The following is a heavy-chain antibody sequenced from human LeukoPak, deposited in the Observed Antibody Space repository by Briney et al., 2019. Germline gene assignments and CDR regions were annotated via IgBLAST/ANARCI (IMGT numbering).Heavy chain of an antibody. CDR1: GFTFGSYW. CDR3: ARVRTVTYYGMDV. CDR2: IKQDESEK. J-gene: IGHJ6*04. Sequence: GGSLRLSCAASGFTFGSYWMSWVRQAPGKGLEWVANIKQDESEKYYVASVKGRFTISRDNHKNSLFLQMNSLRAEDTAVYYCARVRTVTYYGMDVWGKGTTVTASS. V-gene: IGHV3-7*03. D-gene: IGHD4-17*01.